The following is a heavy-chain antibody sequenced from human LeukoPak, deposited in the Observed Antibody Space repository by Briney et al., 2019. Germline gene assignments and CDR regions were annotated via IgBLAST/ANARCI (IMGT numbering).Heavy chain of an antibody. CDR3: ARRHSLYYYGSGSYSYFDY. D-gene: IGHD3-10*01. J-gene: IGHJ4*02. V-gene: IGHV5-51*01. CDR1: GYSFTSYW. Sequence: ESPKISCKGSGYSFTSYWIGWVRQMPGKGLEWMGIIYPGDSDTRYSPSFQGQVTISADKSISTAYLQWSSLKASDTAMYYCARRHSLYYYGSGSYSYFDYWGQGTLVTVSS. CDR2: IYPGDSDT.